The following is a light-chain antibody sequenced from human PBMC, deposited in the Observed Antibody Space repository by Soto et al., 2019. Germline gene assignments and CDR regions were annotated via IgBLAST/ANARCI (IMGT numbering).Light chain of an antibody. J-gene: IGKJ4*01. CDR1: QSVSTK. CDR2: GAS. V-gene: IGKV3-15*01. CDR3: QQYSNWPPVT. Sequence: ETVMTQSPATLSVSPGERATLSCRASQSVSTKVAWYQQKPGQAPSLLIYGASTRATGIPARFSGSRSGTEFTLTISSLQSEDFAVYYCQQYSNWPPVTFGGWTKVESK.